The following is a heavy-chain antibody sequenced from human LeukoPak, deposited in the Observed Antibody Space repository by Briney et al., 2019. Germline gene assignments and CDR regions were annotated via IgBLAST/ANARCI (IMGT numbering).Heavy chain of an antibody. CDR3: ARGRKDWYVDL. CDR1: GFTFSSYE. V-gene: IGHV3-74*01. D-gene: IGHD1-14*01. J-gene: IGHJ2*01. Sequence: GGSLRLSCAASGFTFSSYEMNWVRQAPGKGLVWVSRINSDGSSTSYADSVKGRFTISRDNAKNTLYLQMNSLRAEDTAVHYCARGRKDWYVDLWGRGTLVTVSS. CDR2: INSDGSST.